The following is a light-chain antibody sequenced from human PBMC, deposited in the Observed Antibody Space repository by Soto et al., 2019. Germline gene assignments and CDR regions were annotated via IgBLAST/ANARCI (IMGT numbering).Light chain of an antibody. V-gene: IGKV3-20*01. CDR1: QSVTKNH. CDR2: DAT. Sequence: EIVLTQSPGTLSLSPGERATLSCRASQSVTKNHLAWYQQKHGQGPRLLIYDATTRATGIPDRFSGSGSGTDFILTISRLEPEDFAVYHSQQYGSSPRTFGQGTKV. J-gene: IGKJ1*01. CDR3: QQYGSSPRT.